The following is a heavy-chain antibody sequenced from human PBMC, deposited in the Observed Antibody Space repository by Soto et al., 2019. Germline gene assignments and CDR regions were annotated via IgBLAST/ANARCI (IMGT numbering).Heavy chain of an antibody. CDR1: GFTFSSYW. CDR3: ATVHNTSRSFDY. J-gene: IGHJ4*02. Sequence: GGSLRLSCAASGFTFSSYWMHWVRQAPGKGLEWVSTTGATGRTTYYADSVKGRFTVSRDNSKNTLDLQMSNLRAEDTAVYYCATVHNTSRSFDYWGQGTLVTVSS. V-gene: IGHV3-23*01. D-gene: IGHD1-20*01. CDR2: TGATGRTT.